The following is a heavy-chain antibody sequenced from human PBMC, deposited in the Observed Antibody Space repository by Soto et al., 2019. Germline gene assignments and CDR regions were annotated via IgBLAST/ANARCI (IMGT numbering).Heavy chain of an antibody. V-gene: IGHV3-23*01. Sequence: EVQLLESGGSLVQPGGSLRLSCAASGFTFRSDAMSWVRQAPGKRLEWVSAISGSGGSTYYADSVKGRFTISRDNSKNTPYLQTNSPRAEDTAVYYCAKVSDYYGSGSPGDFDYWGQGTLVTVSS. CDR2: ISGSGGST. CDR1: GFTFRSDA. CDR3: AKVSDYYGSGSPGDFDY. J-gene: IGHJ4*02. D-gene: IGHD3-10*01.